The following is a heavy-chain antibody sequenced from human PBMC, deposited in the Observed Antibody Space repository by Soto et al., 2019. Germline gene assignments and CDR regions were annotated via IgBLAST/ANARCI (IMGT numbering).Heavy chain of an antibody. J-gene: IGHJ4*02. CDR3: ARGAHCTYGSCYLRPFDY. V-gene: IGHV1-58*02. CDR2: IVVGSGNT. Sequence: GASVKVSCKASGFTFTSSAMQWVRQARGQRLEWIGWIVVGSGNTNYAQKFQERVTITRDMSTSTAYMELSSLRSEDTAVYYCARGAHCTYGSCYLRPFDYWGRGTLVTVSS. CDR1: GFTFTSSA. D-gene: IGHD2-15*01.